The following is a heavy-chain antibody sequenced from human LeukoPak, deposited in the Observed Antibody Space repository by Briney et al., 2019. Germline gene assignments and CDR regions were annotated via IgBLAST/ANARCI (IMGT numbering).Heavy chain of an antibody. V-gene: IGHV4-34*01. D-gene: IGHD6-6*01. J-gene: IGHJ5*02. CDR3: ARSRVYSSSSGFDP. Sequence: SETLSLTCAVYGGSFSGYYWSWIRQPPGKGLEWIGEINHSGSTNYNPSLKSRVTISVDTSKNQFSLKLSSVTAADTAVYYCARSRVYSSSSGFDPWGQGTLVTVSS. CDR2: INHSGST. CDR1: GGSFSGYY.